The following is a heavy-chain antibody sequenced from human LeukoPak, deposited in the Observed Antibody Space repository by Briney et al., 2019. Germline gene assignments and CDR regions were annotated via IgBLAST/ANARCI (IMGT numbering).Heavy chain of an antibody. CDR2: ISPGVSGYT. V-gene: IGHV3-21*06. CDR3: VRDVSRRIGMDV. D-gene: IGHD2/OR15-2a*01. J-gene: IGHJ6*02. Sequence: GGSLRLSCAASAFSFSKFALIWVRQAPGKGLEWVSTISPGVSGYTWYAESVKGRFTISRDNPENSLYLQMDSLRADDTAVYYCVRDVSRRIGMDVWGQGTTVTVSS. CDR1: AFSFSKFA.